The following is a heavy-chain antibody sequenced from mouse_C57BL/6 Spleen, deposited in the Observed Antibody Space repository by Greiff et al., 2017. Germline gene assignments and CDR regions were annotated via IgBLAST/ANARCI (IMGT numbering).Heavy chain of an antibody. CDR1: GYTFTDYY. Sequence: EVQLQESGPVLVKPGASVKMSCKASGYTFTDYYMNWVKQSHGKSLEWIGVINPYNGGTSYNQKFKGKATLTVDKSSSTAYMELNSLASEDSAVYYWGRKDWGGGYFDVWGTGTTVTVSS. J-gene: IGHJ1*03. D-gene: IGHD4-1*01. V-gene: IGHV1-19*01. CDR2: INPYNGGT. CDR3: GRKDWGGGYFDV.